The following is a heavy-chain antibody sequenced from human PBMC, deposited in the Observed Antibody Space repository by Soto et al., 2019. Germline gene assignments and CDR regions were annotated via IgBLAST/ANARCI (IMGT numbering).Heavy chain of an antibody. CDR2: IIPLLRIA. CDR3: AREPPALKGDAYDV. Sequence: QVQLVQSGAEVKKPGSSVNVSCKASGGTFSSYTISWVRQAPGRGLEWVGRIIPLLRIANYAQKFQGRVTITADRSSGTAYMDLSSLRSDDTAVYYCAREPPALKGDAYDVWGQGTMVIVSS. V-gene: IGHV1-69*08. CDR1: GGTFSSYT. J-gene: IGHJ3*01.